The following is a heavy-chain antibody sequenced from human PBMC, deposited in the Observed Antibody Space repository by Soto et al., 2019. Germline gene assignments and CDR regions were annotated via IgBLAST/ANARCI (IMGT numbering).Heavy chain of an antibody. CDR2: ISYDGSNK. Sequence: PGGSLRLSCAASGFTFSSYAMHWVRQAPGKGLEWVAVISYDGSNKYYADSVKGRFTISRDNSKNTLYLQMNSLRAEDTAVYYCASYEYSSSWYDAFDIWGQGTMVTVSS. D-gene: IGHD6-13*01. V-gene: IGHV3-30-3*01. CDR3: ASYEYSSSWYDAFDI. J-gene: IGHJ3*02. CDR1: GFTFSSYA.